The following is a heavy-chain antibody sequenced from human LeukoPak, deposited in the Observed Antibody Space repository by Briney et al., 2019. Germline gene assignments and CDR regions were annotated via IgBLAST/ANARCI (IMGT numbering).Heavy chain of an antibody. CDR2: ISSSSYI. D-gene: IGHD6-13*01. V-gene: IGHV3-21*01. Sequence: PGGSLRLSCAASGFTFSSYSMNWVRQAPGKGLEWVSSISSSSYIYYADSVKGRFTISRDNAKNSLYLQMNSLRAEDTAVYYCARGIAAAGSYCFDYWGQGTLVTVSS. J-gene: IGHJ4*02. CDR3: ARGIAAAGSYCFDY. CDR1: GFTFSSYS.